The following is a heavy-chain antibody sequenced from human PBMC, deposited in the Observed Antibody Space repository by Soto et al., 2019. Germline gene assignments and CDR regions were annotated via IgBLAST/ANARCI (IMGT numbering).Heavy chain of an antibody. V-gene: IGHV3-23*01. CDR2: ISGSDSRT. CDR1: GFTFSSAA. CDR3: AKSLDIQYKNWFDP. Sequence: GGSLRLSCAASGFTFSSAAMNWVRQAPGKGLEWVSIISGSDSRTYYADSVKGRFTISRDNSKNTLYLDMNSLRAEDTAVYYCAKSLDIQYKNWFDPWGQGTLVTVSS. J-gene: IGHJ5*02. D-gene: IGHD1-1*01.